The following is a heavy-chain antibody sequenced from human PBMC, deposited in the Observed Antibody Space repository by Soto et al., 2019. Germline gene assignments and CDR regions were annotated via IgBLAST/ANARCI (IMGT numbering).Heavy chain of an antibody. Sequence: QVQLVQSGAEVKKPGSSVKVSCKASGGTFSSYAISWVRQAPGQGLEWLGGIIPIFGTASYEQKFQGRVTITADESTSTAYMELSSLRAEDTAVYYCASTGIAARREYYFAYWGQGTLVTVSS. D-gene: IGHD6-6*01. CDR2: IIPIFGTA. J-gene: IGHJ4*02. CDR3: ASTGIAARREYYFAY. CDR1: GGTFSSYA. V-gene: IGHV1-69*01.